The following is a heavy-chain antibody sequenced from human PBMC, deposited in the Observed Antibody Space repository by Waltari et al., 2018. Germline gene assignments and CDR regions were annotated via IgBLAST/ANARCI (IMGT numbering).Heavy chain of an antibody. CDR1: GVVIISSPFY. Sequence: QLQLQESGPGLVKPSATLSLTCTVSGVVIISSPFYWGWIRQSQGRGLVWIESFYYSGTPHHKPTLESQVTISGDTSKYRFSLQLCSVTAASTAVYYCARHWKKSGYRFDPWGQGTLVTVSS. V-gene: IGHV4-39*01. CDR2: FYYSGTP. J-gene: IGHJ5*02. D-gene: IGHD5-12*01. CDR3: ARHWKKSGYRFDP.